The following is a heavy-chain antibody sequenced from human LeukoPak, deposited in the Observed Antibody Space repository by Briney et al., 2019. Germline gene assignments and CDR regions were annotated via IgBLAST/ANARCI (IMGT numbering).Heavy chain of an antibody. CDR3: ARGYSSGWLAFDS. V-gene: IGHV3-30-3*01. Sequence: GGSLRLSCAASGFTFSSYAMHWVRQAPGKGLEWVAVISYDGSNKYYADSVKGRFTISRDNSKNTLYLQMNSLRAEDTAVYYCARGYSSGWLAFDSWGQGTRATVSS. CDR2: ISYDGSNK. CDR1: GFTFSSYA. J-gene: IGHJ4*02. D-gene: IGHD6-19*01.